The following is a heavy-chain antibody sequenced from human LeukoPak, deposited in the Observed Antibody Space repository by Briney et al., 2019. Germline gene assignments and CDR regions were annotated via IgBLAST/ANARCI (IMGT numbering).Heavy chain of an antibody. CDR1: GGSISSYY. J-gene: IGHJ6*03. CDR2: IYYSGST. D-gene: IGHD5-18*01. Sequence: SETLSLTCTVSGGSISSYYWSWIRQPPGKGLEWIGYIYYSGSTNYNPSLKSRVTISVKTSKNQFSLKLSSVTAADTAVYYCASQTSAMAKYYYYYYMDVWGKGTTVTVSS. V-gene: IGHV4-59*01. CDR3: ASQTSAMAKYYYYYYMDV.